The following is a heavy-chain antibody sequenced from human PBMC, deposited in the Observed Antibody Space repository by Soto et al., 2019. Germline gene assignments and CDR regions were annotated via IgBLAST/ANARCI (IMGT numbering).Heavy chain of an antibody. V-gene: IGHV3-15*01. CDR1: GFTFSNAW. D-gene: IGHD3-10*01. CDR2: IKSKTDGGTT. CDR3: TTDLSSVLWFVRNYYYYMDV. J-gene: IGHJ6*03. Sequence: GGSLRLSCAASGFTFSNAWMSWVRQAPGKGLEWVGRIKSKTDGGTTDYAAPVKGRFTISRDDSKNTLYLQMNSLKTEDTAVYYCTTDLSSVLWFVRNYYYYMDVWGKGTTVTVSS.